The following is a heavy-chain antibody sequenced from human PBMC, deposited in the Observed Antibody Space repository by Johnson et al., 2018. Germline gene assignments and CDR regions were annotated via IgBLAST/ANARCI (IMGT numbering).Heavy chain of an antibody. J-gene: IGHJ3*02. Sequence: VQLVQSGGGLVQPGRSLRLSCAASGFTFDDYAMHWVRQAQGKGLEWVSGISGDSGTVGYADSGKGRVTISRDTAKISLYLQLHRLRAEDTALYYCAKDIGGYDCGFRAFDIWGQGTMVTVSS. V-gene: IGHV3-9*01. CDR3: AKDIGGYDCGFRAFDI. CDR1: GFTFDDYA. CDR2: ISGDSGTV. D-gene: IGHD5-12*01.